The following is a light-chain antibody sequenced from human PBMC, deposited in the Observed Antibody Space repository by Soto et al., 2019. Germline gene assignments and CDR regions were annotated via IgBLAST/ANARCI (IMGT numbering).Light chain of an antibody. J-gene: IGKJ1*01. V-gene: IGKV1-39*01. CDR3: HQYHTYST. CDR2: AAS. CDR1: QSISSY. Sequence: DIQMTQSPSSLSASVGDRVTITCRASQSISSYLNWYQQKPGKAPKLLIYAASSLQSGVPSRFSGGGSGTEFTLTISSLQPDDFATYYCHQYHTYSTFGQGTKVDIK.